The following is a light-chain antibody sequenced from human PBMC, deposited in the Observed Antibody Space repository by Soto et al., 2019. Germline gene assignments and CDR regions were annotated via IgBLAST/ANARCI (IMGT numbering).Light chain of an antibody. CDR2: GAS. Sequence: IVTTQSPATLSVSPGERATLSCRASQSVSSKLAWYQQKPGQAPRLLIYGASTRATGISARFSGSGSGTEFTLTISSLQSEDFAVYYCQQRSNWPPSFGQGTRLEIK. J-gene: IGKJ5*01. CDR3: QQRSNWPPS. V-gene: IGKV3-15*01. CDR1: QSVSSK.